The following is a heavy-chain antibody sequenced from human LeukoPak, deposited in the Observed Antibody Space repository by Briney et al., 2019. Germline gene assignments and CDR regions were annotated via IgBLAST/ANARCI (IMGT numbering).Heavy chain of an antibody. Sequence: PGGSLRLSCAASGFTFSSYAMSWVRQAPGKGLEWVSAISGSGGSTYYADSVKGRFTISRDNSKNTLYLQMNSLRAEDTAVYYCAKVPVPYSSCWAHFDYWGQGTLVTVSS. J-gene: IGHJ4*02. CDR1: GFTFSSYA. V-gene: IGHV3-23*01. CDR3: AKVPVPYSSCWAHFDY. D-gene: IGHD6-19*01. CDR2: ISGSGGST.